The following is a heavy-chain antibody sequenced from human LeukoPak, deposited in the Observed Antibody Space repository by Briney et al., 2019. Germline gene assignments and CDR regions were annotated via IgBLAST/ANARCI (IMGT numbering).Heavy chain of an antibody. V-gene: IGHV1-69*13. CDR2: IIPIFGTA. D-gene: IGHD3-16*01. J-gene: IGHJ6*02. CDR1: GGTFSSYA. Sequence: PVTVSCKASGGTFSSYAISWVRQAPGQELEWMGGIIPIFGTANYAQKFQGRVTITADESTSTAYMELSSLRSEDTAVYYCARSSRGSSQDYYYGMDVWGQGTTVTVSS. CDR3: ARSSRGSSQDYYYGMDV.